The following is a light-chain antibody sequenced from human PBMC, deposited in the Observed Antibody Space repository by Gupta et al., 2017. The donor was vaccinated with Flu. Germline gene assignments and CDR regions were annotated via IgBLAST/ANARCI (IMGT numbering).Light chain of an antibody. CDR1: SSNIGAGYD. Sequence: QSVLTQPPSVSGAPGQRVTISCTGSSSNIGAGYDVHWYQQFPGTAPKLLIHGNNNRPSGVPDRFSGSKSGTSGSLAITGLQAEDEADYYCQSYDSGLSCWVFGGGTKLTVL. CDR2: GNN. V-gene: IGLV1-40*01. CDR3: QSYDSGLSCWV. J-gene: IGLJ3*02.